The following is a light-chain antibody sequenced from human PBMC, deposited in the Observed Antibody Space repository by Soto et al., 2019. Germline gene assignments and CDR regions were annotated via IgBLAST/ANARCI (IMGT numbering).Light chain of an antibody. CDR2: EVS. CDR3: SSYRSSSYVV. J-gene: IGLJ2*01. Sequence: QSVLTQPASVSGSPGQSITISCTGTSSDVGGYNYVSWYQQHPGKAPKLMIYEVSNRPSGASNRFSGSKSGNTASLTISGLQAEDEADYYCSSYRSSSYVVFGGGTQLTVL. CDR1: SSDVGGYNY. V-gene: IGLV2-14*01.